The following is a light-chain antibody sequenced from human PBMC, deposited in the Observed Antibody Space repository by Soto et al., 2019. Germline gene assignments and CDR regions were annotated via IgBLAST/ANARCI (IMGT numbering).Light chain of an antibody. CDR2: AAS. V-gene: IGKV1-39*01. Sequence: DIQMTQSPSSLSASVGDRVTITCRASQNVRNYLNWYQKKSGEAPNLLIFAASTLQSGVPSRFSGSGAETEFPLTISSLQPEDFATYYCQESYTRAFGQGTVV. CDR3: QESYTRA. J-gene: IGKJ1*01. CDR1: QNVRNY.